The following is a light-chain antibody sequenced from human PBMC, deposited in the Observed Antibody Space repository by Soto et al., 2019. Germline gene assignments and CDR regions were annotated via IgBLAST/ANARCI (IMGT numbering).Light chain of an antibody. CDR2: GAS. CDR3: QQYGSPRFT. CDR1: QSISSSY. J-gene: IGKJ3*01. Sequence: EIVLTQSPGTLSLSPGERATLSCRASQSISSSYLAWYQQKPGQAPRLLVYGASSKATGIPDRFSGSGSGTEFTLTISRLEPEDFAVYDCQQYGSPRFTFGPGTKVDIK. V-gene: IGKV3-20*01.